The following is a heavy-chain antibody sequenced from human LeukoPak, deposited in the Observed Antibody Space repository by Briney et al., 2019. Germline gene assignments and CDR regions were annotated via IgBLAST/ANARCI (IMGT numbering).Heavy chain of an antibody. CDR1: GGSISNKY. Sequence: SETLSLTCTVSGGSISNKYWSWIRQPPGKGLEWIGSIYCSGSTYYNPSLKSRVTISVDTSKNQFSLKLSSVTAADTAVYYCASMARVAFDIWGQGTMVTVSS. D-gene: IGHD2-21*01. V-gene: IGHV4-59*05. CDR3: ASMARVAFDI. J-gene: IGHJ3*02. CDR2: IYCSGST.